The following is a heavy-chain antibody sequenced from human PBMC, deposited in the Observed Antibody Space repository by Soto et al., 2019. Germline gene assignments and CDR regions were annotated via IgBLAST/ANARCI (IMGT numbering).Heavy chain of an antibody. CDR2: IFYSGTT. V-gene: IGHV4-30-4*01. Sequence: SSETLSLTCTVAGDSISSADYCWNWIRQTPGKGLECIGHIFYSGTTYYNPSLKSRLTISVDTSKNHFSLRLTSVTAADTAVYYCSRDLWVEPELYYYVMDVWGQGTTVTVSS. D-gene: IGHD1-1*01. J-gene: IGHJ6*02. CDR1: GDSISSADYC. CDR3: SRDLWVEPELYYYVMDV.